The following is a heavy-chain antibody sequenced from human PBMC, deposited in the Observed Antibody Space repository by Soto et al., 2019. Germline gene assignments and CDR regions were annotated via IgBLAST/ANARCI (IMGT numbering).Heavy chain of an antibody. V-gene: IGHV1-18*01. Sequence: QVQLVQSGTEVRKPEASVKVSCKASGYTFTTYGISWVRQAPGQGLEWMGWFSGYDGHTKYAQKFQGRILMTPDTSTRSMHIALRSLRTDNTAVYYCARAGEMPYYYYGLEVGGQGTTGTVS. CDR3: ARAGEMPYYYYGLEV. CDR1: GYTFTTYG. D-gene: IGHD3-16*01. CDR2: FSGYDGHT. J-gene: IGHJ6*02.